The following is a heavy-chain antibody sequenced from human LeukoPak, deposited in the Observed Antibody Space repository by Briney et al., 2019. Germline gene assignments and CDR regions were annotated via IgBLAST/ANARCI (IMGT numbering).Heavy chain of an antibody. CDR3: TREGRVGVPFDY. J-gene: IGHJ4*02. V-gene: IGHV1-2*02. D-gene: IGHD2-15*01. CDR2: INPNAGDT. Sequence: ASVKVSCKVSGYTLTELSMHWVRQAPGQGLEWIGWINPNAGDTTYAQGFHGRVTMTRDTSISTVYMELNSLKLDDTAVYYCTREGRVGVPFDYWGQGTLVTVSS. CDR1: GYTLTELS.